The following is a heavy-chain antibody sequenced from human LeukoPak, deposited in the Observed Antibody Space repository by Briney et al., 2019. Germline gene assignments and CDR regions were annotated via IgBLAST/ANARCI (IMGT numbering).Heavy chain of an antibody. J-gene: IGHJ3*02. D-gene: IGHD6-13*01. CDR2: IYYSGST. CDR1: GGSFSGYY. CDR3: ARPAEDI. V-gene: IGHV4-34*01. Sequence: PSETLSLTCAVYGGSFSGYYWSWIRQPPGKGLEWIGSIYYSGSTYYNPSLKSRVTISVDTSKNQFSLKLSSVTAADTAVYYCARPAEDIWGQGTMVTVSS.